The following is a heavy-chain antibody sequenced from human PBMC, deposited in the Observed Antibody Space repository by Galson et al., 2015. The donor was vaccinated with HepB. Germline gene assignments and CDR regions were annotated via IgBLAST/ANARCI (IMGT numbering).Heavy chain of an antibody. J-gene: IGHJ4*02. V-gene: IGHV3-23*01. CDR2: ISVTGDHT. D-gene: IGHD3-16*01. CDR3: AKVAILGGTPHYFDY. Sequence: SLRVSCAASGFTFTRYAINWVRQAPGKGLDWVSSISVTGDHTYYGDSVKGRFTLSRDNSKNMVFLQMHTLRAEDTAVYYCAKVAILGGTPHYFDYLVQGTLDTVSS. CDR1: GFTFTRYA.